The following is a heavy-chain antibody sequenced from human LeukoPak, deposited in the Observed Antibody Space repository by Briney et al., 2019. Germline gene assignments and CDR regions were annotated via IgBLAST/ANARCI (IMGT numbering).Heavy chain of an antibody. CDR1: GFTFSSYG. Sequence: GRSLRLSCAASGFTFSSYGMHWVRQAPGKGLEWVAVISYDGSNKYYADSVKGRFTISRDNSKNTLYLQMNSLRAEDTAVYYCAEDPNSWEVSGWFDPWGQGTLVTVSS. D-gene: IGHD6-13*01. CDR3: AEDPNSWEVSGWFDP. V-gene: IGHV3-30*18. CDR2: ISYDGSNK. J-gene: IGHJ5*02.